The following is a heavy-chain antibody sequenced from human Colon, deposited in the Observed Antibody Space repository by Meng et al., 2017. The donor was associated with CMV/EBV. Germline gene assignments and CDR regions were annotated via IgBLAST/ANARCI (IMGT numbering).Heavy chain of an antibody. Sequence: LRLSCTVSGASISSSGYFWSWIRQHPVKGLEWIGFISYSGYTYYNPSLRTRVTISLDTSKNQVSLNLTSLTAADTAMYYCAKLNSGGFDNWGQGTLVTVSS. CDR3: AKLNSGGFDN. CDR2: ISYSGYT. V-gene: IGHV4-31*03. J-gene: IGHJ4*02. D-gene: IGHD2-15*01. CDR1: GASISSSGYF.